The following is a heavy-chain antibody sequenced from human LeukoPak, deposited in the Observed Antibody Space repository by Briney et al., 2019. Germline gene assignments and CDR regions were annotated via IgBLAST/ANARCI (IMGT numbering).Heavy chain of an antibody. D-gene: IGHD3-10*01. CDR1: GGSISSSNW. CDR3: AREIRVAWFGELSKYYFDY. CDR2: IYHSGST. V-gene: IGHV4-4*02. J-gene: IGHJ4*02. Sequence: SETLSLTCAVSGGSISSSNWWSWVRQPPGRGLEWIGEIYHSGSTNYNPSLKSRVTISVDKSKNQFSLKLSSVTAADTAVYYCAREIRVAWFGELSKYYFDYWGQGTLVTVSS.